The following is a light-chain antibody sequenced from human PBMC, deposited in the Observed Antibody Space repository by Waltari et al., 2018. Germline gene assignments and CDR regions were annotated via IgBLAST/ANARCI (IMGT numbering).Light chain of an antibody. CDR1: GSNIGAGYD. CDR3: QSYDTSLSVV. CDR2: GVN. J-gene: IGLJ2*01. V-gene: IGLV1-40*01. Sequence: QSVLTQPPSVSGAPGQRVTISCTGSGSNIGAGYDTHWYQQLPGKAPRLLIYGVNPQPLGVPDLFFGPQSGTSASRAITGLQAEDEGDYYCQSYDTSLSVVFGGGTKLTVL.